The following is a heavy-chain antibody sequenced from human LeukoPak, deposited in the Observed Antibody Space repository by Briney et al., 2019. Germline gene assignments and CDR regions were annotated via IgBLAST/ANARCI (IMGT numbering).Heavy chain of an antibody. J-gene: IGHJ6*03. Sequence: GGSLRLSCAASGFTFSSYAMSWVRQAPGKGLEWVSAISGSGGSTYYADSVKGRFTISRDNSKNTLYLQMNSLRAEDTAVYYCARVSSSYCTNGVCYTGYYYYYMDVWGKGTTVTVSS. CDR1: GFTFSSYA. D-gene: IGHD2-8*01. V-gene: IGHV3-23*01. CDR2: ISGSGGST. CDR3: ARVSSSYCTNGVCYTGYYYYYMDV.